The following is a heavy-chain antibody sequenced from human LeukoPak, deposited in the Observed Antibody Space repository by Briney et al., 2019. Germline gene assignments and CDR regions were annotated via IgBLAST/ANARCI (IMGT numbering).Heavy chain of an antibody. CDR1: GFSLSTSGVG. Sequence: SGPTLAKPTQPLTLTCTFSGFSLSTSGVGVGWIRHPPGKALEWLALLYWGDDKRYNPALKSRHTITNDTSKNQVVHTMTNMDPVDTATYCDAHNEGNYYFDYWGQGTLVTVSS. D-gene: IGHD1-7*01. CDR3: AHNEGNYYFDY. J-gene: IGHJ4*02. V-gene: IGHV2-5*02. CDR2: LYWGDDK.